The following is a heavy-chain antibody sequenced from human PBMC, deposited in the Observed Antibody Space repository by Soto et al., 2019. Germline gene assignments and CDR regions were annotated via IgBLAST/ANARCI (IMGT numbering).Heavy chain of an antibody. CDR1: GGSISSSSYY. CDR2: IYYSGST. J-gene: IGHJ4*02. CDR3: ARSGHEDTSNVDY. V-gene: IGHV4-39*01. Sequence: QLQLQESGPGLVKPSETLSLTCTVSGGSISSSSYYWNRIRQPPGKGLEWIGSIYYSGSTSYNPSLKSRVTISVDTSKNQFSLTLNSVTAADTAVYYCARSGHEDTSNVDYWGQGTLVTVSS. D-gene: IGHD5-12*01.